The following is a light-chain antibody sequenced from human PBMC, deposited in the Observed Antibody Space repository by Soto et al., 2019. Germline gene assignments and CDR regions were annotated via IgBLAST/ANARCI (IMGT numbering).Light chain of an antibody. V-gene: IGKV1-9*01. CDR3: QQLNSYPLT. Sequence: IQLTQSPSSLSASVGDRVTITCRASQGISSSLAWYQQKPGKVPKLLIYTASTLQSGVPSRFSGSGSGTDFTLTISSLQPEDFATYYCQQLNSYPLTFGGGTKVEIK. CDR1: QGISSS. J-gene: IGKJ4*01. CDR2: TAS.